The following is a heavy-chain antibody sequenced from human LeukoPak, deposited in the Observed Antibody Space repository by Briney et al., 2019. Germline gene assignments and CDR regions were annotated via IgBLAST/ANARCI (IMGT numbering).Heavy chain of an antibody. J-gene: IGHJ4*02. Sequence: VASVKVSCKASGGTFSSYAISWVRQAPGQGLEWMGRIIPILGIANYAQKFQGRVTITADKSTSTAYMELSSLRSEDTAVYYCASGVYDSSGYLWNWGQGTLDTVSS. D-gene: IGHD3-22*01. CDR3: ASGVYDSSGYLWN. V-gene: IGHV1-69*04. CDR1: GGTFSSYA. CDR2: IIPILGIA.